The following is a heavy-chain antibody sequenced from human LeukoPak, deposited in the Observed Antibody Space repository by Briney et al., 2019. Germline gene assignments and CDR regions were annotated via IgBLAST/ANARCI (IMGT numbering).Heavy chain of an antibody. J-gene: IGHJ3*01. CDR2: ITGSGGT. Sequence: GGSLRLSCAASGLTFSNYALVWVRQAPGKRLEWVSAITGSGGTVYADSVKGRFTISGDSSKNTLYLQMNSLRAEDTAVYYCGQDPNGDYLGAFDFWGQGTRVSVSS. V-gene: IGHV3-23*01. CDR3: GQDPNGDYLGAFDF. CDR1: GLTFSNYA. D-gene: IGHD4-17*01.